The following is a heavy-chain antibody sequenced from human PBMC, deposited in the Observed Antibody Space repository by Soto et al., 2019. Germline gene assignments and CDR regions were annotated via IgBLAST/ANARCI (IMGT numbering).Heavy chain of an antibody. J-gene: IGHJ4*02. CDR1: GVSISTSDYY. CDR2: SYYRGVG. V-gene: IGHV4-39*01. Sequence: PSATLSLTCPVSGVSISTSDYYWGWLRQPPGKGLEWILSSYYRGVGYCSTSLWSGXXXXXXPSXXXFXXRLSSVTAADTAVLYCARHRDCGGGSCDFGYWGQGAVVTVSS. D-gene: IGHD2-15*01. CDR3: ARHRDCGGGSCDFGY.